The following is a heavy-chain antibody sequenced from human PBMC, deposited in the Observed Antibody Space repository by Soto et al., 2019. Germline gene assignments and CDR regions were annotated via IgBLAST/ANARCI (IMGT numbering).Heavy chain of an antibody. CDR2: ISAYNGNT. V-gene: IGHV1-18*01. CDR1: GYTFTSYG. J-gene: IGHJ4*02. D-gene: IGHD1-1*01. Sequence: ASVKVSCKASGYTFTSYGISWVRQAPGQGLEWMGWISAYNGNTNYAQKLQGRVTMTTDTSTSTAYMELRSLRSDDTAVYYCARAPWGRRDGYNYYFDYWGQGTLVTVSS. CDR3: ARAPWGRRDGYNYYFDY.